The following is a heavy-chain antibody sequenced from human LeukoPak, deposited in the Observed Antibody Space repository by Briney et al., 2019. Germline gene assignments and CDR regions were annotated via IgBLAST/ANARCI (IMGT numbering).Heavy chain of an antibody. CDR2: INHGGRT. V-gene: IGHV4-34*01. Sequence: SETLSLTCAFYGGSFSGYYWSWIRQPPGKGLEWIGEINHGGRTNYNPSLTSRVTISVDTSKNQFSLKLSSVTAADTAVYYCAKGYCSSTSCYPFDYWGQGTLVTVSS. D-gene: IGHD2-2*01. J-gene: IGHJ4*02. CDR3: AKGYCSSTSCYPFDY. CDR1: GGSFSGYY.